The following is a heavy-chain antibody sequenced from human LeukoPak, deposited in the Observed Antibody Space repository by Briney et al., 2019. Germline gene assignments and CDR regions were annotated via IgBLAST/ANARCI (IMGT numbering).Heavy chain of an antibody. D-gene: IGHD2-8*01. CDR2: ISGSGGST. Sequence: PGGSLRLSCAASGFTFSSYAMSWVRQAPGKGLEWVSAISGSGGSTYYADSVEGRFTISRDNSKNTLYLQMNSLRAEDTAVYYCAKVKNVWVDAFDIWGQGTMVTVSS. V-gene: IGHV3-23*01. J-gene: IGHJ3*02. CDR1: GFTFSSYA. CDR3: AKVKNVWVDAFDI.